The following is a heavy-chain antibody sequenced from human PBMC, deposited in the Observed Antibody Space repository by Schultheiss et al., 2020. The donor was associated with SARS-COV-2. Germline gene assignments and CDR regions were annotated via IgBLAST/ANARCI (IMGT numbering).Heavy chain of an antibody. Sequence: ASVKVSCKASGGTFSSYAISWVRQATGQGLEWMGWMNPNSGNTGYAQKFQGRVTITRDMSTSTAYMELSSLRSEDTAVYYCAAETTTTGGGYWGQGTLVTVSS. CDR2: MNPNSGNT. CDR1: GGTFSSYA. CDR3: AAETTTTGGGY. D-gene: IGHD4-17*01. V-gene: IGHV1-8*03. J-gene: IGHJ4*02.